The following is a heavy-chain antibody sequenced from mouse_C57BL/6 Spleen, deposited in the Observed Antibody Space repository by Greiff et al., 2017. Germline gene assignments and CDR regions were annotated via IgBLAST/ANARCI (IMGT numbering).Heavy chain of an antibody. CDR1: GFNIKDYY. CDR2: IDPEDGET. V-gene: IGHV14-2*01. J-gene: IGHJ4*01. Sequence: VQLKESGAELVKPGASVKLSCTASGFNIKDYYMHWVKQRTEQGLEWIGRIDPEDGETTYAPKFQGKATITADTSSNTAYLQLSSLTSEDTSVYYCAGGGNKYYYAMDYWGQGTSVTVSS. CDR3: AGGGNKYYYAMDY. D-gene: IGHD1-1*02.